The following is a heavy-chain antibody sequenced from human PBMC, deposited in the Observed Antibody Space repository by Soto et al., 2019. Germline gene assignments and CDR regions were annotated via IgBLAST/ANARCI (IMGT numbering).Heavy chain of an antibody. CDR1: GGSISSSSYY. Sequence: QLQLQESGPGLVKPSETLSLTCTVSGGSISSSSYYWGWIRQPPGKGVEWIGSIYYSGSTYYNPSLKCRDPISVDSSKNQFSLKLSSVTAADTAVYYCARDSLRRGGAYDYVWGSYRLPLDYWGQGTLVTVSS. V-gene: IGHV4-39*02. D-gene: IGHD3-16*02. J-gene: IGHJ4*02. CDR3: ARDSLRRGGAYDYVWGSYRLPLDY. CDR2: IYYSGST.